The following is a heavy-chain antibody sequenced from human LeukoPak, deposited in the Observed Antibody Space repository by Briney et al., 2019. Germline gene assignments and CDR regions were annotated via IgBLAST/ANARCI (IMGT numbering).Heavy chain of an antibody. D-gene: IGHD3-10*01. CDR1: GFSFDDYD. CDR3: AKDILRSGAAFDY. CDR2: ISWNSAYI. Sequence: GGSLRLSCAVAGFSFDDYDMHWVRQAPGKGLEYVSGISWNSAYIVYADSVKGRFTISRDNAKNSLYLQMNSLRPGDTALYYCAKDILRSGAAFDYWGQGTLATVSS. V-gene: IGHV3-9*01. J-gene: IGHJ4*02.